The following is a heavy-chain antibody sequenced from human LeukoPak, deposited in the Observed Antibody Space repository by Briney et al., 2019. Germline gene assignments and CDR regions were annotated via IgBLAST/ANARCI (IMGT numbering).Heavy chain of an antibody. J-gene: IGHJ5*02. CDR2: IYTSGST. CDR1: GGSISSYY. V-gene: IGHV4-4*07. Sequence: SETLSLTCTVSGGSISSYYWSWIRQPAGKGLEWIGRIYTSGSTNYNPSLKSRVTMSVDTSKNQFSLKLSSVTAADTAVYYCAREASSSWYNNWFDPWGQGTLVTVSS. CDR3: AREASSSWYNNWFDP. D-gene: IGHD6-13*01.